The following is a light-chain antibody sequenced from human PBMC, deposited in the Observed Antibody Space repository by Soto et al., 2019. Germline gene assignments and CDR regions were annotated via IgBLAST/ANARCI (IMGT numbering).Light chain of an antibody. Sequence: DIQMTQSPSTLSASVGDRVTITCRASQNIYTWLAWYQQKPGKAPKLLIYAASTLQSGIPSRFSGSGSGTDFTLTIRSLQPEDFATYYCQQGASFPRTFGEGTKVDIK. J-gene: IGKJ4*01. CDR2: AAS. CDR1: QNIYTW. CDR3: QQGASFPRT. V-gene: IGKV1-12*01.